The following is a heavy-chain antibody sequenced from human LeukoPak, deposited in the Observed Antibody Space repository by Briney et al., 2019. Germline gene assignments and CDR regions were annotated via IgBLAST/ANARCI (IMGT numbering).Heavy chain of an antibody. CDR1: GYTFTSYC. CDR2: ISAYNGNT. V-gene: IGHV1-18*01. D-gene: IGHD3-22*01. Sequence: ASVKVSCKASGYTFTSYCISWVRQAPGQGLEWMGWISAYNGNTNYAQKLQGRVTMTTDTSTSTAYMELRSLRSDDTAVYYCARAAGRTCDYDSSGYFDYWGQGTLVTVSS. CDR3: ARAAGRTCDYDSSGYFDY. J-gene: IGHJ4*02.